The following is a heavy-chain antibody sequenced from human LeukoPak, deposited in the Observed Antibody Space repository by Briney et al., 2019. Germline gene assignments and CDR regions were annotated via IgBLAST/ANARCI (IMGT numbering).Heavy chain of an antibody. CDR3: ATDLVVAATRQVDY. D-gene: IGHD2-15*01. V-gene: IGHV1-46*01. CDR2: INPSGGST. J-gene: IGHJ4*02. Sequence: GASVKVSCKASGYTFTSYYMHWVRQAPGQGLEWMGIINPSGGSTSYAQKFQGRVTITADKSTSTAYMELSSLRSEDTAVYYCATDLVVAATRQVDYWGQGTLVTVSS. CDR1: GYTFTSYY.